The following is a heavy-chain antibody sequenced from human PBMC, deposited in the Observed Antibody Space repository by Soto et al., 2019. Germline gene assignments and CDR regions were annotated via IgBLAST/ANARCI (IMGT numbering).Heavy chain of an antibody. D-gene: IGHD3-22*01. Sequence: PSETRSLTCTVSGGSISSYYWSWIRQPPGKGLEWIGYIYYSGSTNYNPSLKSRVTISVDTSKNQFSLKLSSVTAADAAVYYCARVVTYYYDSSGYLDYWGQGTLVTVS. CDR3: ARVVTYYYDSSGYLDY. CDR2: IYYSGST. V-gene: IGHV4-59*01. CDR1: GGSISSYY. J-gene: IGHJ4*02.